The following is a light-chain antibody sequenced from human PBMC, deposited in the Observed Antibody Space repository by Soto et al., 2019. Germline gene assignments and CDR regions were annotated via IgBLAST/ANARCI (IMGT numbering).Light chain of an antibody. J-gene: IGLJ1*01. CDR2: EVN. CDR1: SSDVGGYNF. Sequence: QSVLTQPASVSGSPGQSITISCTVTSSDVGGYNFVSWYKQYPGKAPKLMIYEVNRRPSGVSDRFSGSKSGNTASLTISGLQAEDEADYYCCSYRGLESRVFGTGTKVTVL. V-gene: IGLV2-14*01. CDR3: CSYRGLESRV.